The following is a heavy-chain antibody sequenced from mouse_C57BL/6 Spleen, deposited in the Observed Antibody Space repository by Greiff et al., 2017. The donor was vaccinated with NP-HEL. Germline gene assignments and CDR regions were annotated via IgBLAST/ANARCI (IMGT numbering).Heavy chain of an antibody. CDR2: ILPGSGST. CDR3: ARGRGYYGSLYYCDD. CDR1: GYTFTGYW. Sequence: QVQLQQSGAELMKPGASVKLSCKATGYTFTGYWIEWVKQRPGHGLEWIGEILPGSGSTNYNEKFKGKATFTADTSSNTAYMQLSSLTTEDSAIYYSARGRGYYGSLYYCDDWGQGTTLTVSS. V-gene: IGHV1-9*01. D-gene: IGHD1-1*01. J-gene: IGHJ2*01.